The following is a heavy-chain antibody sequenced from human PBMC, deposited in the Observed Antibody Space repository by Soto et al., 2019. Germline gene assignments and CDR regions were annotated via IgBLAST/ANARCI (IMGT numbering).Heavy chain of an antibody. Sequence: SSETLSLTCTVSGGSISSGDYYWSWIRQPPGKGLEWIGYIYYSGSTYYNPSLKSRVTISVDTSKNQFSLKLSSVTAADTAVYYCASAVVVTSPGDYYYYYGMDVWGQGTTVTVSS. CDR1: GGSISSGDYY. V-gene: IGHV4-30-4*01. CDR2: IYYSGST. CDR3: ASAVVVTSPGDYYYYYGMDV. D-gene: IGHD2-21*02. J-gene: IGHJ6*02.